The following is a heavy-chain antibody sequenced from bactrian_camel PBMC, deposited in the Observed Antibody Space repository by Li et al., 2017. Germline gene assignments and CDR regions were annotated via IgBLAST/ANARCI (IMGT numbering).Heavy chain of an antibody. J-gene: IGHJ4*01. CDR1: AHRFSDNC. Sequence: HVQLVESGGGSVQPGGSLRLTCKLSAHRFSDNCVAWFRDGPSREREGVASIYTAAGDTFYADSVKGRFTISRDSAEKTVYLQMNSLKPEDIAMYYCARGPWFNCGTWESYDYWGQGTQVTVS. CDR2: IYTAAGDT. D-gene: IGHD2*01. CDR3: ARGPWFNCGTWESYDY. V-gene: IGHV3S6*01.